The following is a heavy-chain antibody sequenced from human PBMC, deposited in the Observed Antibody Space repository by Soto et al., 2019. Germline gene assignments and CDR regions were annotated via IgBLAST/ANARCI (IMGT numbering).Heavy chain of an antibody. CDR2: VNRGGRN. Sequence: SETLSLTCTVSGGSISSFYWSWIRQPAGKGLEWIGRVNRGGRNTYNPSLKSRVTMSVDTSKNQFSLRLGSVTAADTAMYYCARGSSRWDYWGQGTLVTVSS. J-gene: IGHJ4*02. CDR3: ARGSSRWDY. V-gene: IGHV4-4*07. D-gene: IGHD6-13*01. CDR1: GGSISSFY.